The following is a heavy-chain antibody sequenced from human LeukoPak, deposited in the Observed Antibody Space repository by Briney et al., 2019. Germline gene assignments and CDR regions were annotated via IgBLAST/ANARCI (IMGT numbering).Heavy chain of an antibody. J-gene: IGHJ6*02. Sequence: PSETLSLTGAVYGGSFSGYYWSWIRQPPGKGLEWIGEINHRGSTNYNPSLKSRVTISVDTSKNQFSLKLSSVTAADTAVYYCARGVKNWSGYSHYYYGMDVWGQGTTVTVSS. CDR2: INHRGST. V-gene: IGHV4-34*01. D-gene: IGHD3-3*01. CDR1: GGSFSGYY. CDR3: ARGVKNWSGYSHYYYGMDV.